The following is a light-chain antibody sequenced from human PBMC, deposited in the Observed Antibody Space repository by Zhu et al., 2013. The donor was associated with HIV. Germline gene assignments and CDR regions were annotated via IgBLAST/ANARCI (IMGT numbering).Light chain of an antibody. CDR3: QQYDDSPVT. CDR2: DTF. J-gene: IGKJ5*01. V-gene: IGKV3-11*01. CDR1: QSLDTY. Sequence: EIVLTQSPATLSLSPGERATLSCRASQSLDTYLAWYQQKPGQPPRLLVYDTFYRAAGTPDRFSGSGSGTAFTLTISGVEATDSAIYYCQQYDDSPVTFGQGTRLEIK.